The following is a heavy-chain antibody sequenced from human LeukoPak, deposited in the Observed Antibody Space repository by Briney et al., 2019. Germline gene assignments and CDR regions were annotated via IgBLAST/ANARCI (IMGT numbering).Heavy chain of an antibody. D-gene: IGHD3-10*01. CDR1: GGSISSNSYY. V-gene: IGHV4-39*07. CDR3: AGSGSYYPYNWFDP. CDR2: IYYSGST. Sequence: PSETLSLTCTVSGGSISSNSYYWGWIRQPPGKGLEWIGSIYYSGSTYYNPSLKSRVTISVDTSKNQFSLKLSSVTAADTAVYYCAGSGSYYPYNWFDPWGQGTLVTVSS. J-gene: IGHJ5*02.